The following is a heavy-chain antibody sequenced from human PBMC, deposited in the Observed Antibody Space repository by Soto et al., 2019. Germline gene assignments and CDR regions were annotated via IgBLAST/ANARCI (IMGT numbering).Heavy chain of an antibody. CDR1: GGTFSSYA. CDR2: IIPIFGTA. D-gene: IGHD3-9*01. V-gene: IGHV1-69*13. Sequence: SVKVSCKASGGTFSSYAISWVRQAPGQGLEWMGGIIPIFGTANYAQKFQGRVTITADESTSTAYMELSSLRSEDTAVYYCARSEETYNDVLTGMDLYYYYLGMDVWGQ. CDR3: ARSEETYNDVLTGMDLYYYYLGMDV. J-gene: IGHJ6*02.